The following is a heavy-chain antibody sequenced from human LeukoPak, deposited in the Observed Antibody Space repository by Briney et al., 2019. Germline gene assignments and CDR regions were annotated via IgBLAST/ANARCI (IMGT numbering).Heavy chain of an antibody. Sequence: GGSLRLSCAASGFTFNNYEMNWVRQAPGKGLEWVSYISSSGSTIYYADSVMGRFTISRDNAKNSLYLQMNSLRAEDTAVYYCARDRGIVGAVEYFDYWGQGTLVTVSS. CDR1: GFTFNNYE. CDR3: ARDRGIVGAVEYFDY. V-gene: IGHV3-48*03. D-gene: IGHD1-26*01. J-gene: IGHJ4*02. CDR2: ISSSGSTI.